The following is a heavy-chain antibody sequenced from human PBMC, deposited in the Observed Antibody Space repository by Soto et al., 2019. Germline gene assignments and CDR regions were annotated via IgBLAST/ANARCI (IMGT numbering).Heavy chain of an antibody. CDR2: INAGNGNT. Sequence: QVQLVQSGAEEKKPGASVKVSCKASGYTFTTYTMHWVRQAPGQRLEWMGWINAGNGNTKYSQKFQGRVTITRDTSASTAYMELSSLRSEDTAVYYCGRDSSGYSYTNFDYWGQGTLGTVSS. CDR3: GRDSSGYSYTNFDY. V-gene: IGHV1-3*05. CDR1: GYTFTTYT. J-gene: IGHJ4*02. D-gene: IGHD3-22*01.